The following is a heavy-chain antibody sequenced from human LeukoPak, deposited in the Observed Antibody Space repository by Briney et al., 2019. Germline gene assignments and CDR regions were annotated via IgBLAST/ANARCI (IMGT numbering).Heavy chain of an antibody. CDR1: GFTFSSYE. CDR2: ISSSGSTI. CDR3: ARGYYYDSSGYDY. Sequence: GGSLRLSCAASGFTFSSYEMNWVRQAPGKGLEWVSYISSSGSTIYYADSVKGRFTISRDNAKNSLYLQMNSLRAEDTAVYYCARGYYYDSSGYDYWGQGTLVTVSS. D-gene: IGHD3-22*01. J-gene: IGHJ4*02. V-gene: IGHV3-48*03.